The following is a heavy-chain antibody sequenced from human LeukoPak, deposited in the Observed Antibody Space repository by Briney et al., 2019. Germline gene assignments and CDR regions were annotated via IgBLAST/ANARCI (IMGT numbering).Heavy chain of an antibody. D-gene: IGHD2-15*01. CDR2: IYYTGNT. CDR1: GGSISGYY. V-gene: IGHV4-59*01. J-gene: IGHJ4*02. CDR3: ARGVNKKPGYCSGGSCYLFDY. Sequence: SETLSLTCTVSGGSISGYYWSWIRQPPGKGLEWIGYIYYTGNTNYSPSLKRRVTMSLDTSKNQFSLKLSSVTAADTAVYYCARGVNKKPGYCSGGSCYLFDYWGQGTLVTVSS.